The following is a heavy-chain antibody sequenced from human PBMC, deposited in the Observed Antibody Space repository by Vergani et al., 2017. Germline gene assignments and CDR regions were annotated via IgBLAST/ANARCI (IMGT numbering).Heavy chain of an antibody. CDR1: GFTFSSYA. Sequence: EVQLLESGGGLVQPGGSLRLSCAASGFTFSSYAMSWVRQAPGKGLEWVSAISGSGGSTYYADSVKGRFTISRDNSKNTLYLQMNSLRAEDTAVYYCAKDLRAQGIVLMVDAGVDYWGQGTLVTVSS. V-gene: IGHV3-23*01. J-gene: IGHJ4*02. CDR2: ISGSGGST. CDR3: AKDLRAQGIVLMVDAGVDY. D-gene: IGHD2-8*01.